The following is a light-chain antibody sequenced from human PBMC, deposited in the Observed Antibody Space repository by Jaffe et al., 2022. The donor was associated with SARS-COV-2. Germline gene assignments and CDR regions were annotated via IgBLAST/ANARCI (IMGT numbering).Light chain of an antibody. Sequence: DIQLTQSPSFLSASVGDRVTITCRASQGISSYLAWYQQKPGKAPKLLIYSASTLQSGVPSRFSGSGSGTEFTLTINSLQPEDLATYYCQHLNSYPLSFGGGTKVEIK. CDR1: QGISSY. V-gene: IGKV1-9*01. CDR3: QHLNSYPLS. J-gene: IGKJ4*01. CDR2: SAS.